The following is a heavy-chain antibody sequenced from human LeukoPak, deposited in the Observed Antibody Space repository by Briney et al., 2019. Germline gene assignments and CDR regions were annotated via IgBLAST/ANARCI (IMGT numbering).Heavy chain of an antibody. CDR2: IKHDGREK. V-gene: IGHV3-7*01. D-gene: IGHD3-16*01. Sequence: GGSLTLSCAASGLTFSSFSTSWVRPAPEKGLGWVAKIKHDGREKYYVDSVKGRFTISRNNAKHSMYLQMTCRMAVGTAVYYCARLYYDYLSGAFDIWGQGTMVTVSS. CDR3: ARLYYDYLSGAFDI. J-gene: IGHJ3*02. CDR1: GLTFSSFS.